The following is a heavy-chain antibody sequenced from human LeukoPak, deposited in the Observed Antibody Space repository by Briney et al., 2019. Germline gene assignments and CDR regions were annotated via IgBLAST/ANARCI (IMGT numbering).Heavy chain of an antibody. Sequence: GASVKVSCKSSGYTFTDYYMHWVRQAPGQGLEWMARINPNTGGTNYAQNFQGRVTLTSDTSINTAYMELSRLRSDDTAVYCCARGRRYSSPIDYWGQGTLVTVSS. J-gene: IGHJ4*02. CDR2: INPNTGGT. V-gene: IGHV1-2*06. CDR1: GYTFTDYY. D-gene: IGHD6-13*01. CDR3: ARGRRYSSPIDY.